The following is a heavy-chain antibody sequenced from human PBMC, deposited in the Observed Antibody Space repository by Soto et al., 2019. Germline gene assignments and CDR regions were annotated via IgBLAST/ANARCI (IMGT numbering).Heavy chain of an antibody. V-gene: IGHV4-34*01. Sequence: SETLSLTCAVHGGTFREDRWSWIRQSPGKGLKWIGEVSHSGSTNYNPSLKSRVIISIDTSNMQFSLRLSSVTAADTAIYYCARVEPARGQLWYSVRGSRYFDYWGQGTLVTVS. D-gene: IGHD3-10*01. J-gene: IGHJ4*02. CDR1: GGTFREDR. CDR3: ARVEPARGQLWYSVRGSRYFDY. CDR2: VSHSGST.